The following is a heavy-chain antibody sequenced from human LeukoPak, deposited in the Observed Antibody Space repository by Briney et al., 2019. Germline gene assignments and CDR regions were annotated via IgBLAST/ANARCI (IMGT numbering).Heavy chain of an antibody. V-gene: IGHV3-33*01. CDR3: VRALSSADGWYYFDL. Sequence: GRSLKLSCAASGFIFSYYGMHWVRRAPGKGPEWVAFIRYDGSNHFHADSVKGRFTISRDNSKNTLDLHMSSLRPEDTAMYYCVRALSSADGWYYFDLWGQGTLVTVSS. D-gene: IGHD6-19*01. CDR1: GFIFSYYG. J-gene: IGHJ4*02. CDR2: IRYDGSNH.